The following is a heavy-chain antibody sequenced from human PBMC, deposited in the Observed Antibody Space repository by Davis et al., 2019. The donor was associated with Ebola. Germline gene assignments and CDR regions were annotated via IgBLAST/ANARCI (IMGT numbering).Heavy chain of an antibody. Sequence: MPSETLSLTCTVSGGSISSYYWTWIRQPPGKGLEWIGYIYYSGSTNYNPSLKSRVTISVDTSKNQFSLSVTSLTAADTAVYYCARGSDYVWGKDDFWGQGILVTVSS. CDR1: GGSISSYY. V-gene: IGHV4-59*12. CDR3: ARGSDYVWGKDDF. J-gene: IGHJ4*02. D-gene: IGHD3-16*01. CDR2: IYYSGST.